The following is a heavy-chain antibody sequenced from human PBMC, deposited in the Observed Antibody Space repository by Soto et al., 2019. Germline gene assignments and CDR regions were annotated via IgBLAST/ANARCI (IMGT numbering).Heavy chain of an antibody. CDR1: GFTFSSYG. CDR3: ARTPIFADYYYYYMDV. Sequence: GGSLRLSCAASGFTFSSYGMHWVRQAPGKGLEWVAVIWYDGSNKYYEDSVKGRFTISRDNSKNTLFLQMNSLRAEETALYYCARTPIFADYYYYYMDVWGKGTTVTVSS. J-gene: IGHJ6*03. CDR2: IWYDGSNK. V-gene: IGHV3-33*01.